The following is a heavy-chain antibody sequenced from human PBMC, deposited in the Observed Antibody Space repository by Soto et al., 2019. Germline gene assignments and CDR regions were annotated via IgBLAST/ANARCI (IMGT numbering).Heavy chain of an antibody. CDR1: GVTCSRVS. CDR2: ISSGSSDT. Sequence: PGGALKLSYKAAGVTCSRVSMNWVRQVPGKVLEWVASISSGSSDTWYADSVKGRFIISRDNAQNSLFLQMNTLRPEDTAMYYCARVAYWGPGTQVTVSS. J-gene: IGHJ4*02. CDR3: ARVAY. V-gene: IGHV3-21*01.